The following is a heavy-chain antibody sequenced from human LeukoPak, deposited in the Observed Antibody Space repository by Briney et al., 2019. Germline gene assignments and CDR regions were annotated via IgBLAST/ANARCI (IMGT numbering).Heavy chain of an antibody. CDR2: TYYRSKWYY. Sequence: SQTLSLTCAISGDSVSSISVAWNWIRQSPSRGLEWLGRTYYRSKWYYEYAVSVKSRINISPDTSKNQFSLQLTSVTPEDTAVYYCSLARSEYHYGMDVWGQGTTVTISS. V-gene: IGHV6-1*01. CDR3: SLARSEYHYGMDV. J-gene: IGHJ6*02. CDR1: GDSVSSISVA.